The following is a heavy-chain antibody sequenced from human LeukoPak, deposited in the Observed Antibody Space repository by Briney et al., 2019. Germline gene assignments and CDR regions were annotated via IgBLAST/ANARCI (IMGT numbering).Heavy chain of an antibody. CDR3: ARRVHNYVWGSYRYLSEVDY. CDR1: GDSISSTSYY. D-gene: IGHD3-16*02. CDR2: IYYSGST. V-gene: IGHV4-39*01. Sequence: PSETLSLTCTVSGDSISSTSYYWGWIRQPPGKGLEWIGSIYYSGSTYYNPSLKSRVTISVDTSKNQFSLTLSSVTAADTAVYYCARRVHNYVWGSYRYLSEVDYWGQGTLVTVSS. J-gene: IGHJ4*02.